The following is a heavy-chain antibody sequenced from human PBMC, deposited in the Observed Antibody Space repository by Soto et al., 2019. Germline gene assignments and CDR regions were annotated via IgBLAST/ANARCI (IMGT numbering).Heavy chain of an antibody. CDR2: IHPGTGYT. J-gene: IGHJ4*02. D-gene: IGHD2-8*01. CDR3: TRDLNGGNPFDY. CDR1: GYSLPDYS. V-gene: IGHV1-3*01. Sequence: QVQFVQSEAEVKKPGASVRPSCKPSGYSLPDYSIQWVRQAAGQGLQWLGWIHPGTGYTESSQRFQGRLTLTMDNSATTFYMDLTSLTSEDTAVYFCTRDLNGGNPFDYWGQGTLVTVSS.